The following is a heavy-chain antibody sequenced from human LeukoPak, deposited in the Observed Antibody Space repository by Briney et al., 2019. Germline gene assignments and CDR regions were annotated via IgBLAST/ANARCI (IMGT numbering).Heavy chain of an antibody. CDR2: ISYDGSNK. J-gene: IGHJ5*02. CDR1: GFTFSSYA. Sequence: QPGRSLRLSCAASGFTFSSYAMHWVRQAPGKGLEWVAVISYDGSNKYYADSVKGRFTISRDNSKNTLYLQMNSLRAEDTAVYYCARETYYYGSGMNWFDPWGQGTLVTVSS. D-gene: IGHD3-10*01. V-gene: IGHV3-30-3*01. CDR3: ARETYYYGSGMNWFDP.